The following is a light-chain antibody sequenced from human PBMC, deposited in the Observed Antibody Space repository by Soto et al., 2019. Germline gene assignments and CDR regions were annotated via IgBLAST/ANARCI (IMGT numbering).Light chain of an antibody. CDR3: SSYKFSTTLRV. V-gene: IGLV2-14*01. Sequence: QSALTQPASVSGSPGQSITLSCAGTTNDIGSYNYVSLFQQHPGEAPKLIIFEVTHRPSGISTRFSGSKSGNTASLTISDLQAEDEALYYCSSYKFSTTLRVFGGGTQLTVL. J-gene: IGLJ3*02. CDR2: EVT. CDR1: TNDIGSYNY.